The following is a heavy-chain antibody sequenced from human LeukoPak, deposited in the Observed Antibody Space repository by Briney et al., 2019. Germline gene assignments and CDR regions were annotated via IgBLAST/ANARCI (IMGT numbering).Heavy chain of an antibody. CDR2: IYYSGST. V-gene: IGHV4-39*01. CDR3: ARRTGYSSGSFDY. CDR1: GCSLSSSSYY. Sequence: PSETLSLTCNASGCSLSSSSYYWGWIRQPPGRGLEWIGTIYYSGSTYYNPSLKSRVTISVDTSKNQFSLKLNSVTAADTAVYYWARRTGYSSGSFDYWGQGTLVTVSS. J-gene: IGHJ4*02. D-gene: IGHD6-19*01.